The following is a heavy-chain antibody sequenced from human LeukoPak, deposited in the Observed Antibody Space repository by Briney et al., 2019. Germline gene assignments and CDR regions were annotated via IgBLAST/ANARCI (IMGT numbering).Heavy chain of an antibody. CDR1: GFTFSDYY. CDR3: ARTYKNYYYYMDV. Sequence: GGSLRLSCAASGFTFSDYYMSWIRQAPGKGLEWVSYISSSGSTIYYADSVKGRFTISRDNAKNSLYLQMYSLRAEDTAVYYCARTYKNYYYYMDVWGKGTTVTVSS. V-gene: IGHV3-11*04. J-gene: IGHJ6*03. D-gene: IGHD1-1*01. CDR2: ISSSGSTI.